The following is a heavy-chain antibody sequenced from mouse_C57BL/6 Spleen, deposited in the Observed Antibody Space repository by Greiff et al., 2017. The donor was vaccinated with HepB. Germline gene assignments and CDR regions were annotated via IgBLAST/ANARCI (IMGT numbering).Heavy chain of an antibody. CDR2: IYPGDGDT. D-gene: IGHD4-1*01. Sequence: VQLQQSGAELVKPGASVKISCKASGYAFSSYWMNWVKQRPGKGLEWIGQIYPGDGDTNYNGKFKGKATLTADKSSSTAYMQLRSLTSEDSAVYFCARTLTGTWYFDVWGTGTTVTVSS. J-gene: IGHJ1*03. V-gene: IGHV1-80*01. CDR3: ARTLTGTWYFDV. CDR1: GYAFSSYW.